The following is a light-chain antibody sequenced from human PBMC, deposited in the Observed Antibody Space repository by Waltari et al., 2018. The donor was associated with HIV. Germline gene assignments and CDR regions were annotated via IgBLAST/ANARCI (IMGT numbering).Light chain of an antibody. Sequence: DIVMPQSPLSLPVTPGEPASISCRSSQSLLNSNGFNYLDWYLQKPGQSPRLMIYLGSKRAPGVPDRFSGSGSGTDFTLKISRVEAEDVGVYYCMQALQTPLITFGQGTRLEIK. J-gene: IGKJ5*01. CDR2: LGS. CDR1: QSLLNSNGFNY. V-gene: IGKV2-28*01. CDR3: MQALQTPLIT.